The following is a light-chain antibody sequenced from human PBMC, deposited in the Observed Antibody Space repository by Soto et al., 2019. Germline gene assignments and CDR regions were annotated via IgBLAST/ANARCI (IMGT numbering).Light chain of an antibody. CDR2: AS. V-gene: IGKV3-20*01. Sequence: EVVLTQSPGTLSLSPGERATLSCRASQSVSSSYFAWCQQQPGGASSRATGFPDRLSGSGSGTDFTLTISRLEPEDFAVYYCQQYGSSPVHFGQGTKLEIK. CDR1: QSVSSSY. J-gene: IGKJ2*01. CDR3: QQYGSSPVH.